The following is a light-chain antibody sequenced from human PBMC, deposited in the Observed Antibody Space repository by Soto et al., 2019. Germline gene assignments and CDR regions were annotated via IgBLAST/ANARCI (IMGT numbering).Light chain of an antibody. Sequence: EIVLTQSPGSLSLSPGERATLSCRASQSISSTYIAWYQQKRGQAPRLLIFGPSSRDTGIPDRFSGSGSGTDFSLTISRLEPEDSAVYFCQQYVRSPYTFGPGTKVDIK. CDR3: QQYVRSPYT. J-gene: IGKJ3*01. V-gene: IGKV3-20*01. CDR1: QSISSTY. CDR2: GPS.